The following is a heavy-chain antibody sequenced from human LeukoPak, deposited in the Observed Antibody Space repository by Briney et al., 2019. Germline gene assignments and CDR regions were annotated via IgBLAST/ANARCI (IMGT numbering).Heavy chain of an antibody. CDR3: ARDHGIPGSGSYRFDY. V-gene: IGHV3-21*06. J-gene: IGHJ4*01. Sequence: GGSLRLSCAPSGFTFSSYSMSWVRQAPGKGLEWVSSISSSSSYIYYADSVKGRFTISRDYAKNLPYLQMNSLRIEDSAVYYRARDHGIPGSGSYRFDYWGHGTLVTVSS. D-gene: IGHD3-10*01. CDR1: GFTFSSYS. CDR2: ISSSSSYI.